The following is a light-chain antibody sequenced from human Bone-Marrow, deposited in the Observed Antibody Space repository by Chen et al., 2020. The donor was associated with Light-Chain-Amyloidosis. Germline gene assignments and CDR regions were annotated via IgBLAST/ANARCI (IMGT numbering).Light chain of an antibody. V-gene: IGKV4-1*01. J-gene: IGKJ4*01. CDR1: QSLLSSANNKNY. CDR3: QQCYDSPLT. CDR2: WAY. Sequence: DIVMTQSPDSLAVSLGEPATINCSSSQSLLSSANNKNYLVWYQHKSGHPPNLLISWAYTRESGIPNRFRGNGSGTDCTLTISNLQAEDVAVYYCQQCYDSPLTVGGGTKVGIK.